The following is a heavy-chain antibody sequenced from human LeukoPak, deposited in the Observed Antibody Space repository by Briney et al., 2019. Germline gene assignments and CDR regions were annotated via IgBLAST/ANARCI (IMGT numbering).Heavy chain of an antibody. V-gene: IGHV3-11*04. CDR1: GFTFSDYY. J-gene: IGHJ4*02. Sequence: GGSLRLSCAASGFTFSDYYMTWIRQAPGKGLEWLSYISSNGITIYYADSVKGRFTISRDNAKNSLYLQMNSLRAEDTAVYYCVRDFSNYVAFFDSWGQGVLVIVSS. CDR3: VRDFSNYVAFFDS. CDR2: ISSNGITI. D-gene: IGHD4-11*01.